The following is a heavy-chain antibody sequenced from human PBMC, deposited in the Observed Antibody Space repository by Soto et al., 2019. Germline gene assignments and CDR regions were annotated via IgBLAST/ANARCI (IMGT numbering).Heavy chain of an antibody. CDR1: GYTFTGYY. J-gene: IGHJ6*02. CDR3: ARDYDYVWGSYRDYYYYGMDV. CDR2: INPNSGGT. D-gene: IGHD3-16*02. V-gene: IGHV1-2*04. Sequence: ASVKVSCKASGYTFTGYYMHWVRQAPGQGLEWMGWINPNSGGTNYAQKFQGWVTMTRDTSISTAYMELSRLRSDDTAVYYCARDYDYVWGSYRDYYYYGMDVWGQGTTVTVSS.